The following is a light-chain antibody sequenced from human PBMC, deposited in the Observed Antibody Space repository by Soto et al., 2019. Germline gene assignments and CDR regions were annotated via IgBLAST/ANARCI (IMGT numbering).Light chain of an antibody. J-gene: IGKJ4*01. CDR2: DAS. CDR3: QQRSNWLT. V-gene: IGKV3-11*01. CDR1: QSVSSY. Sequence: EIVLTQSPATLSLSPGERATLSCRASQSVSSYLAWYQQKPGQAPRLLIYDASNRATGLPARFSGSGSGTDFPLTISRIEPEDFAVYYCQQRSNWLTFGGGTKVEIK.